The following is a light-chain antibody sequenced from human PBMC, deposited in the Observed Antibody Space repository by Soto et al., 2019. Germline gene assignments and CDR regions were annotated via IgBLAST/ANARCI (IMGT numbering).Light chain of an antibody. J-gene: IGKJ2*01. CDR1: QSVRSNY. CDR3: QHYDGSPRT. V-gene: IGKV3-20*01. Sequence: ETVLTQSPGTVSLYPGERATLSCTTSQSVRSNYLAWYQQKPGQAPRLVVYGVFNRATGIPDRFSGSGSGTDFTLTISGLEPEDSAVYYRQHYDGSPRTFGQGTKLAI. CDR2: GVF.